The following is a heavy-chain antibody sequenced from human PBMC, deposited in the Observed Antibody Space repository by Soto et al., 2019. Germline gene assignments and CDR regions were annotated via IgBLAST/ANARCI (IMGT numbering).Heavy chain of an antibody. CDR2: IYYSGST. Sequence: PSETLSLTCTVSGGCISSGGYYWSWIRQHPGKGLEWIGYIYYSGSTYYNPSLKSRVTISVDTSNNQFSLKLSSVPAAETAVYYCARDRFGYPDYWGQGILVTVSS. D-gene: IGHD5-18*01. CDR3: ARDRFGYPDY. CDR1: GGCISSGGYY. J-gene: IGHJ4*02. V-gene: IGHV4-31*03.